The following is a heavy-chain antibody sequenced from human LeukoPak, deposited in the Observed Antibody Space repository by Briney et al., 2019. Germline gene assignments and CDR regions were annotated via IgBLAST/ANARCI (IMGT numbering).Heavy chain of an antibody. CDR1: GGSISSYY. V-gene: IGHV4-59*01. CDR3: ARDQGYYGPSYYFDY. CDR2: IYYSGST. J-gene: IGHJ4*02. Sequence: SETLSLTCTVSGGSISSYYWSWIRQPPGKGLEWIGYIYYSGSTNYNPSLKSRVTISVDTSKNQFSLKLSSVTAADTAVYYCARDQGYYGPSYYFDYWGQGTLVTVSS. D-gene: IGHD2-15*01.